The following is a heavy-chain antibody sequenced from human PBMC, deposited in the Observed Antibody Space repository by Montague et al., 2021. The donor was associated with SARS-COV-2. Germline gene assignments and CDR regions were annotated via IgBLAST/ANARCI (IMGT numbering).Heavy chain of an antibody. V-gene: IGHV4-34*01. CDR3: ARLGDGVVPSPILGVGPYYSYYDMDV. J-gene: IGHJ6*03. CDR1: GGSFSGFY. D-gene: IGHD3-10*01. CDR2: INQSGSI. Sequence: SETLSLTRAVSGGSFSGFYWSWVRQYPGEGLEWIGEINQSGSINYNPSLKSRVTILVDTSKNQFSLKLTSVAAADTAVYYCARLGDGVVPSPILGVGPYYSYYDMDVWGKGTTVTVSS.